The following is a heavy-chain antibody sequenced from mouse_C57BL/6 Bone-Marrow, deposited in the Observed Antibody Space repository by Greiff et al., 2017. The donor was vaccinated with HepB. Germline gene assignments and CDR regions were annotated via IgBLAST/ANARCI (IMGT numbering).Heavy chain of an antibody. CDR2: INPNNGGT. Sequence: EVQLQQSGSELVKPGASVKMSCKASGYTFTDYNMHWVKQSHGKSLEWIGYINPNNGGTSYNQKFKGKATLTVNKSSSTAYMELRSLTSEDSAVYYCARSGTGPYYAMDYWGQGTSVTVSS. J-gene: IGHJ4*01. CDR3: ARSGTGPYYAMDY. CDR1: GYTFTDYN. D-gene: IGHD4-1*01. V-gene: IGHV1-22*01.